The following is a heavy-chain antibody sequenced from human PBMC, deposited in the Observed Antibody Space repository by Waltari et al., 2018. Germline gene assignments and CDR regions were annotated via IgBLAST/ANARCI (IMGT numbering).Heavy chain of an antibody. Sequence: QVQLVESGGGVVQPGRSLRLSCAASGFTLNSYAMHWVRQAPGKGLEWVAVISYDGRNKYYAASVKGRFTISRDNSKNTLYLQMNSLRAEDTAVYYCAREGGRYYDVFDIWGQGTMVTVSS. CDR2: ISYDGRNK. CDR1: GFTLNSYA. D-gene: IGHD3-10*01. V-gene: IGHV3-30*04. CDR3: AREGGRYYDVFDI. J-gene: IGHJ3*02.